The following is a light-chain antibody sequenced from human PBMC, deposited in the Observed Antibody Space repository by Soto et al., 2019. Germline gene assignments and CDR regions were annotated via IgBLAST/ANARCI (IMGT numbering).Light chain of an antibody. CDR3: SLYTSENAYV. V-gene: IGLV2-18*01. Sequence: QSALTQPASLSGSPGQSVTISCTGTSTDFVSYNRVSWYQQPPGTAPKLMIYEVSKRPSGVPDRFSGSKSGNTASLTISGLQAADEADYYCSLYTSENAYVFGTGTKVTVL. CDR2: EVS. CDR1: STDFVSYNR. J-gene: IGLJ1*01.